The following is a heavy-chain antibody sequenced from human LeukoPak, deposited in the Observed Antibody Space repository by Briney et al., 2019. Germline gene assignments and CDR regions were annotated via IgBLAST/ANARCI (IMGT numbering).Heavy chain of an antibody. CDR3: AKDIPRSGWYSLAFDY. Sequence: PGGSLRLSCAASGFTFSSYAMSWVRQAPGKGLEWVSAISGSGGSTYYADSVKGRFTISRDNSKNTLYLQMNSLRAEDTAVYYCAKDIPRSGWYSLAFDYWGQGTLVTVSS. D-gene: IGHD6-19*01. J-gene: IGHJ4*02. CDR1: GFTFSSYA. V-gene: IGHV3-23*01. CDR2: ISGSGGST.